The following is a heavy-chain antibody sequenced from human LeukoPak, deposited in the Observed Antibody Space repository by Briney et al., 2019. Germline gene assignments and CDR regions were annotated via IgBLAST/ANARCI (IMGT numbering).Heavy chain of an antibody. V-gene: IGHV3-23*01. D-gene: IGHD3-10*01. Sequence: GGSLRPSCAASGFTFSSYAMSWVRQAPGKGLEWVSRIKSSGGDTYYIDSVKGRFTISRDDSRNTLYLQMNSLRAEDTAVYYCARDYRSGNYLPLGYWGQGTLVTVSS. CDR2: IKSSGGDT. CDR3: ARDYRSGNYLPLGY. J-gene: IGHJ4*02. CDR1: GFTFSSYA.